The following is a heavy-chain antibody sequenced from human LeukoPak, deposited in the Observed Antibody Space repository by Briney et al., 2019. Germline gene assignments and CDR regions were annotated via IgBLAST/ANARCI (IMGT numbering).Heavy chain of an antibody. CDR2: MNPNSGNT. Sequence: ASVKVSCKASGYTFTSYDINWVRQATGQGLEWMGWMNPNSGNTGYAQKLQGRVTMTTDTSTSTAYMELRSLRSDDTAVYYCVRGVAAADYWGQGTLVTVSS. V-gene: IGHV1-8*01. CDR1: GYTFTSYD. CDR3: VRGVAAADY. D-gene: IGHD6-13*01. J-gene: IGHJ4*02.